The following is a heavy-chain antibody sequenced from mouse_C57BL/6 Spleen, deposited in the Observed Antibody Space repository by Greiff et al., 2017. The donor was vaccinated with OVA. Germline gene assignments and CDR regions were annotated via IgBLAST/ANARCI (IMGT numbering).Heavy chain of an antibody. CDR3: ARDYYGSSYEGAWFAY. J-gene: IGHJ3*01. CDR1: GYTFTSYG. V-gene: IGHV1-81*01. D-gene: IGHD1-1*01. Sequence: VQLQQSGAELARPGASVKLSCKASGYTFTSYGISWVKQRTGQGLEWIGEIYPRSGNTYYNEKFKGKATLTADKPSSTAYMELRSLTSEDSAVYFCARDYYGSSYEGAWFAYWGQGTLVTVSA. CDR2: IYPRSGNT.